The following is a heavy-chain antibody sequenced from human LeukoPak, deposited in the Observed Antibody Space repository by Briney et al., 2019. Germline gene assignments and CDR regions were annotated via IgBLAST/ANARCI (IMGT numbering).Heavy chain of an antibody. CDR3: ARIGVRYIGQQLDI. Sequence: PGGSLRLSCAASGFTFSSYAMSWVRQAPGKGLEWVSAISGSGGSTYYADSVKGRFTISRDNSKNTLYLQMNSLRAEDTAVYYCARIGVRYIGQQLDIWGQGTMVTVSS. J-gene: IGHJ3*02. CDR1: GFTFSSYA. V-gene: IGHV3-23*01. D-gene: IGHD6-13*01. CDR2: ISGSGGST.